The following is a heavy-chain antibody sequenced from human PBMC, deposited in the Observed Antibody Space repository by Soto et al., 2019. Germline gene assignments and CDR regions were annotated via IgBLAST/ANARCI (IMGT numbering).Heavy chain of an antibody. CDR3: AKLQQPNLDY. V-gene: IGHV3-23*01. Sequence: LSLTCAASGFTFSSYAMSWVRQAPGKGLEWVSAISGSGGSTYYADSVKGRFTISRDNSKNTLYLQMNSLRAEDTAVYYCAKLQQPNLDYWGQGTLVTVSS. J-gene: IGHJ4*02. CDR2: ISGSGGST. D-gene: IGHD6-13*01. CDR1: GFTFSSYA.